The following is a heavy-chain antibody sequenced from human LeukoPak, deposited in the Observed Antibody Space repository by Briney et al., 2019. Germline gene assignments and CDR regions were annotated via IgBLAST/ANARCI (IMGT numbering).Heavy chain of an antibody. D-gene: IGHD3-22*01. J-gene: IGHJ4*02. V-gene: IGHV4-34*01. Sequence: PSETLSLTCAVYGGSFSGYYWSWIRQPPGKGLEWIGEINHSGSTNYNPSLKSRVTISVDTSKNQFFLKLSSVTAADTAVYYCARSGYYGSSGYFDYWGQGTLVTVSS. CDR1: GGSFSGYY. CDR2: INHSGST. CDR3: ARSGYYGSSGYFDY.